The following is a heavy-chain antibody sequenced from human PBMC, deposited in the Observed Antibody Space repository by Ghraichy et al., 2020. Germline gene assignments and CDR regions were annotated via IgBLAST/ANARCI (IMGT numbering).Heavy chain of an antibody. Sequence: SETLSLTCAVYGGSFSGYYWSWIRQPPGKGLEWIGEINHSGSTNYNPSLKSRVTISVDTSKNQFSLKLSSVTAADTAVYYCARHWTSVKRSYSSSWFTQHPTVRVFDPWGQGTLVTVSS. J-gene: IGHJ5*02. V-gene: IGHV4-34*01. CDR2: INHSGST. CDR1: GGSFSGYY. CDR3: ARHWTSVKRSYSSSWFTQHPTVRVFDP. D-gene: IGHD6-13*01.